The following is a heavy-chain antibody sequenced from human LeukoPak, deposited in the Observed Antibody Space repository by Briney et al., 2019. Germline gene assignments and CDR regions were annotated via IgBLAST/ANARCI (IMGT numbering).Heavy chain of an antibody. Sequence: ASAKVSCKASGYTFTSYGISWVRQAPGQGLEWMGWISAYNGNTNYAQKLQGRVTMTTDTSTSTAYMELRSLRSDDTAVYYCARDQYYDFWSGLAERPVGAGNWFDPWGQGTLVTVSS. V-gene: IGHV1-18*01. J-gene: IGHJ5*02. CDR2: ISAYNGNT. CDR3: ARDQYYDFWSGLAERPVGAGNWFDP. D-gene: IGHD3-3*01. CDR1: GYTFTSYG.